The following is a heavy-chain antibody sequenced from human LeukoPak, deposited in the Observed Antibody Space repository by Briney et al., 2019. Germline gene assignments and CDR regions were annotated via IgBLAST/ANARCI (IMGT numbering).Heavy chain of an antibody. J-gene: IGHJ5*02. CDR2: IYSGGST. D-gene: IGHD4-17*01. CDR1: GFTVSSNY. CDR3: ARDDSGDYSGWFDP. V-gene: IGHV3-66*01. Sequence: RGSLRLSCAASGFTVSSNYMSWVRQAPGKGLEWVSVIYSGGSTYYADSVKGRFTISRDNSKNTLYLQMNSLRAEDTAVYYCARDDSGDYSGWFDPWGQGTLVTVSS.